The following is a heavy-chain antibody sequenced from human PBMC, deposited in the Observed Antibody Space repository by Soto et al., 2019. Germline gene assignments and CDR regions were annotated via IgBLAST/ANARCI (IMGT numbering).Heavy chain of an antibody. Sequence: GSLRLSCAASGFSFSSYAMHWVRQAPGKGLEWVAVIWYDVVNKYYADSVKGRFTISRDNSNNTLYVQMNSLKAEDTAVYYCVRDPYLPAAGRLSSLHYWGPGTLVTVSS. V-gene: IGHV3-33*01. CDR2: IWYDVVNK. CDR1: GFSFSSYA. CDR3: VRDPYLPAAGRLSSLHY. J-gene: IGHJ4*02. D-gene: IGHD2-2*01.